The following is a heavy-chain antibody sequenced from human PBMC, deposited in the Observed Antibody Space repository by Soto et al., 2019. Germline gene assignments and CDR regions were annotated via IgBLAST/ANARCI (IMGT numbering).Heavy chain of an antibody. CDR3: ARGLSE. V-gene: IGHV1-2*02. Sequence: QVQLVQSGAEMKSPGSSVKVSCKATGYIFLGSYLHWIRQAPGQGHEWMGSIYPATGDTDYAQTYQGRVILTGDTAIGTAYMELKWLTFDDTGMYYCARGLSEWGQGTLVTVSS. J-gene: IGHJ4*02. CDR1: GYIFLGSY. CDR2: IYPATGDT.